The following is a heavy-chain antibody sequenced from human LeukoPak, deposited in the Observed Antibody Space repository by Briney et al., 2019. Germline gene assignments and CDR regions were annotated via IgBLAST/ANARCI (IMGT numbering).Heavy chain of an antibody. CDR2: IYSGGST. Sequence: GESLRLSCAASGFTVSSNYMSWVRQAPGKGLEWVSVIYSGGSTYYADSVKGRFTLSSDNSKNTLYLQMNNMRAEDTAVYYCASGSGSYRTPYYYMDVWGKGTTVTVSS. J-gene: IGHJ6*03. V-gene: IGHV3-53*01. D-gene: IGHD3-10*01. CDR3: ASGSGSYRTPYYYMDV. CDR1: GFTVSSNY.